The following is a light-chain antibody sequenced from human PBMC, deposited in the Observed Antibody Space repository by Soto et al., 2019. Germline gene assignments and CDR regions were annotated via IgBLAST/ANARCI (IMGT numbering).Light chain of an antibody. Sequence: DILLTQSPATLYLSPGERATLSCRASQSVSNYLAWYQQKPGQAPRLLIYDASNRATGIPARFSGSGSGTDFTLTISSLEPEDFAVYYCQQRSHLITFGQGTRLEIK. CDR2: DAS. V-gene: IGKV3-11*01. CDR3: QQRSHLIT. CDR1: QSVSNY. J-gene: IGKJ5*01.